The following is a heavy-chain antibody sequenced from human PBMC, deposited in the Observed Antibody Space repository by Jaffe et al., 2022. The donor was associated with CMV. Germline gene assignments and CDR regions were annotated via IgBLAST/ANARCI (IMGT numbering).Heavy chain of an antibody. CDR2: IYYSGST. CDR3: SSGGEYFQH. Sequence: QVQLQESGPGLVKPSETLSLTCTVSGGSITSYYWSWIRQPPGKGLEWIGYIYYSGSTNYNPSLKSRVTISVDTSKNQFSLKVSSVTAADTAVYYCSSGGEYFQHWGQGTLVTVSS. CDR1: GGSITSYY. D-gene: IGHD6-19*01. V-gene: IGHV4-59*01. J-gene: IGHJ1*01.